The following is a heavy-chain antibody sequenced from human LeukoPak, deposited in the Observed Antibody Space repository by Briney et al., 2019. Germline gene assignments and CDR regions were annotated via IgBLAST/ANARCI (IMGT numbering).Heavy chain of an antibody. V-gene: IGHV3-30*02. Sequence: PGGSLRLSCAASGFTVSSNYMSWVRQAPGKGLEWGAFIRYDGSNKYYADSVKGRFTISRDNTKNTLYLQMNSLRAEDTAVYYCAIPWARRPLYAFDIWGQGTMVTVSS. CDR1: GFTVSSNY. J-gene: IGHJ3*02. D-gene: IGHD2/OR15-2a*01. CDR3: AIPWARRPLYAFDI. CDR2: IRYDGSNK.